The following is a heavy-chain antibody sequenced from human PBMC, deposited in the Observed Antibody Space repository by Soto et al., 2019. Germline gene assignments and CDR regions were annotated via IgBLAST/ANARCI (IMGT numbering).Heavy chain of an antibody. CDR2: ISATGTTT. CDR3: ATYSSPFDY. J-gene: IGHJ4*02. CDR1: EFSLSSYA. D-gene: IGHD6-13*01. V-gene: IGHV3-23*01. Sequence: GGSLRLSCAASEFSLSSYALNWVRQAPGKGLEWVSAISATGTTTYYADSVKGRFTISRDNSKRTLFLQMDSLSPEDTAVYYCATYSSPFDYWGQGTLVTVSS.